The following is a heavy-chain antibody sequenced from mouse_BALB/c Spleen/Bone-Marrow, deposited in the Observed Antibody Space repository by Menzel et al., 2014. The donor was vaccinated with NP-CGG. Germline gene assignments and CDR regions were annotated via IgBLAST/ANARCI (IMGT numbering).Heavy chain of an antibody. Sequence: QVQLKESGAELMEPGASVKISCKATGYTFSSYWIEWVKQRPGHGLEWIGEILPGSGSTDYNEKFKGKATFTADTSSNTAYIQLSSLTSEDSAVYYCASRYDAMDYWGQGTSVTVSS. CDR3: ASRYDAMDY. J-gene: IGHJ4*01. CDR1: GYTFSSYW. V-gene: IGHV1-9*01. CDR2: ILPGSGST.